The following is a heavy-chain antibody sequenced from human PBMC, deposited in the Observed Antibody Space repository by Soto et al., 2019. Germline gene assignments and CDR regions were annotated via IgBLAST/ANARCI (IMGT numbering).Heavy chain of an antibody. Sequence: GESLKISCKGSGYSFTSYWIGWVRQMPGKGLEWMGIIYPGDSDTRYSPSFQGQVTISADKSISIAYLQWSSLKASDTAMYYCASQAVAGTHYYYGMDVWGQGTTVTVSS. D-gene: IGHD6-19*01. CDR3: ASQAVAGTHYYYGMDV. CDR2: IYPGDSDT. V-gene: IGHV5-51*01. CDR1: GYSFTSYW. J-gene: IGHJ6*02.